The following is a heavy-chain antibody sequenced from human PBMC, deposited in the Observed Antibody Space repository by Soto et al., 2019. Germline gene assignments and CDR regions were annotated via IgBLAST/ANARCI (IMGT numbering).Heavy chain of an antibody. CDR3: ARATKITIFGVVITDWFDP. CDR2: MNPNSGNT. V-gene: IGHV1-8*01. D-gene: IGHD3-3*01. J-gene: IGHJ5*02. Sequence: ASVKVSCKASGYTFTSYDINWVRQATGQGLEWMGWMNPNSGNTGYAQKFQGRVTMTRNTSISTAYMELSSLRSEDTAVYYCARATKITIFGVVITDWFDPWGQGTLVTVSS. CDR1: GYTFTSYD.